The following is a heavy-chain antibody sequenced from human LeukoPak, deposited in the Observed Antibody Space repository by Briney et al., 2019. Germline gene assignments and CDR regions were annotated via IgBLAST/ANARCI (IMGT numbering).Heavy chain of an antibody. CDR3: AKYDILTGSPPFDP. Sequence: GGSLRLSCAASGFTFSSYAMSWVRQAPGKWLEWVSAISGSGGSTYYADSVKGRFTISRDNSKNTLYLQMNSLRAEDTAVYYCAKYDILTGSPPFDPWGQGTLVTVSS. D-gene: IGHD3-9*01. V-gene: IGHV3-23*01. CDR2: ISGSGGST. CDR1: GFTFSSYA. J-gene: IGHJ5*02.